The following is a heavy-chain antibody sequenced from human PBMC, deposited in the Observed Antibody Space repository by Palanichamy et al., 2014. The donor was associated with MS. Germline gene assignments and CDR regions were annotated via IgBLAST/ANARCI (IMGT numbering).Heavy chain of an antibody. D-gene: IGHD5-12*01. J-gene: IGHJ4*02. CDR3: ARGGSRATY. CDR1: GFTFSSYS. V-gene: IGHV3-48*02. CDR2: ISSSSGTI. Sequence: EVQLVESGGGLVQPGGSLRLSCAASGFTFSSYSMNWVRQAPGKGLEWVSYISSSSGTIYYADSVKGRFTISRDNAKNSLYLQMNSLRDVDTAVYYCARGGSRATYWGQGTLVTVSS.